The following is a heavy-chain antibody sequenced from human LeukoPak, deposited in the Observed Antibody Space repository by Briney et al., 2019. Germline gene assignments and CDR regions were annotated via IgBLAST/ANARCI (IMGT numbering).Heavy chain of an antibody. Sequence: GGSLRLACAASGFTFSRYAMHWVRQAPGKGLECVSAISSNGGRTYYANSVKGRFTISRHNSKNTLYLQMGSLRAEDMAVYYCARESGRAFDIWGQGTMVTVSS. CDR2: ISSNGGRT. D-gene: IGHD1-26*01. CDR3: ARESGRAFDI. J-gene: IGHJ3*02. CDR1: GFTFSRYA. V-gene: IGHV3-64*01.